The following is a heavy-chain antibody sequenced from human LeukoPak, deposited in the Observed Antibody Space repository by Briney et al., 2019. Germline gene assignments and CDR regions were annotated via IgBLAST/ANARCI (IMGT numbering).Heavy chain of an antibody. V-gene: IGHV3-7*01. CDR1: GFTFSNYW. CDR3: ARETPRRGETRDGYR. CDR2: IKQDGSET. D-gene: IGHD5-24*01. Sequence: GGSLRLSCAASGFTFSNYWMNRVRQAPGKGLECLANIKQDGSETYYADSVKGRFTISRDNAKNSLYLQMNSLRAEDTAVYYCARETPRRGETRDGYRWGQGTLVTVSS. J-gene: IGHJ4*02.